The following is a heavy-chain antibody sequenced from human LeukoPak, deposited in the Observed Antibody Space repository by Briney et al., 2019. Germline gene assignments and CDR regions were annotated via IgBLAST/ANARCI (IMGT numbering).Heavy chain of an antibody. V-gene: IGHV3-66*01. CDR3: ARWLNY. D-gene: IGHD6-19*01. J-gene: IGHJ4*02. CDR1: GFTVSSIS. Sequence: GGSLRLSCAASGFTVSSISMSWVRQAPGKGLEWVSVIYSGGSTYFADSVKGRFTISRDNSKNTVYPQMNSLRAEDTAVYYCARWLNYWGQGTLVTVSS. CDR2: IYSGGST.